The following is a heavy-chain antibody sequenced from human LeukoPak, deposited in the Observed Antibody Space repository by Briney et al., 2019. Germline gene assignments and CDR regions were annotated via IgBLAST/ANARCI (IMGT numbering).Heavy chain of an antibody. CDR1: GFTFSRYD. V-gene: IGHV3-13*01. Sequence: PGGSLRLSCAASGFTFSRYDMHWVRQPIGKGLEWVSAIGTGGDTYYLDSEKGRFTISRENAKSSLYLQMNSLRAGDTAVYYCARGPRYGSSDYPNYGMDVWGQGTTVTVSS. J-gene: IGHJ6*02. D-gene: IGHD3-22*01. CDR3: ARGPRYGSSDYPNYGMDV. CDR2: IGTGGDT.